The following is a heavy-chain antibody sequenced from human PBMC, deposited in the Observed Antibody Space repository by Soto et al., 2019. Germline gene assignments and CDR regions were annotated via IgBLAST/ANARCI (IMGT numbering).Heavy chain of an antibody. Sequence: EVQLLESGGGLVQPGGSLRLSCAASGFTFSSYAMSWVRQAPGKGLEWVSAISGSGGSTYYADSVKGRFTMSRDNSKNTLYLQMNSLRGGDTAVYYCAKDRITIFGVVIPYLFDPWGQGTLVTVSS. CDR1: GFTFSSYA. J-gene: IGHJ5*02. CDR3: AKDRITIFGVVIPYLFDP. V-gene: IGHV3-23*01. CDR2: ISGSGGST. D-gene: IGHD3-3*01.